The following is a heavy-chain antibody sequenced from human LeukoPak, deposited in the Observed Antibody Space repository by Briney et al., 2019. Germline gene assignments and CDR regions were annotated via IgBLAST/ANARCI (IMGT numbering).Heavy chain of an antibody. D-gene: IGHD6-19*01. CDR2: IKQDGSEK. CDR1: NFTFSNYW. V-gene: IGHV3-7*01. CDR3: ASCSYFYGMGV. Sequence: GGSLRLSCAASNFTFSNYWMSWVRQAPGKGLEWVANIKQDGSEKYFVDSAKGRFTISRDNAKNSLSLQMNSLRAEDTAVYFCASCSYFYGMGVWGQGTTVTVSS. J-gene: IGHJ6*02.